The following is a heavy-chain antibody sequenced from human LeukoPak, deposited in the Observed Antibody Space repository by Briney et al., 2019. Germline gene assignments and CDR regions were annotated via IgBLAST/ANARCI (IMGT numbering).Heavy chain of an antibody. CDR2: INHRGST. D-gene: IGHD6-6*01. CDR1: GGSFSGYH. Sequence: SETLSLTCAVYGGSFSGYHWSWIRQPPGKGLEWIGEINHRGSTNYNPTLKSRVTMSVDTSKNQFSLKLSSVTAADTAVYYCARGRGAARFVTIEFDYWGQGALVTVSS. CDR3: ARGRGAARFVTIEFDY. J-gene: IGHJ4*02. V-gene: IGHV4-34*01.